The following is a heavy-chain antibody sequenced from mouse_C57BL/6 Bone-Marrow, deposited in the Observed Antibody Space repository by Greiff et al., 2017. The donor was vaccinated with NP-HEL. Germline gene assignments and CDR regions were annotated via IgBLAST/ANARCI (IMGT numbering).Heavy chain of an antibody. CDR2: FYPGSGSI. V-gene: IGHV1-62-2*01. CDR1: GYTFTEYT. J-gene: IGHJ3*01. Sequence: QVQLQQSGAELVKPGASVTLSCKASGYTFTEYTIHWVKQRPGQGLEWIGWFYPGSGSIKYNEKFKDKATLTADKSSSTVYMELSRLTSVDSAVYFGERLEDHDYGSSFAWFAYWGQGTLVTVSA. D-gene: IGHD1-1*01. CDR3: ERLEDHDYGSSFAWFAY.